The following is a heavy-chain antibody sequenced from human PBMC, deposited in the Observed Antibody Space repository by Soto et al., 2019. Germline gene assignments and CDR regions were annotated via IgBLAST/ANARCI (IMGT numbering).Heavy chain of an antibody. Sequence: QGQVVQSGDEVKKPGASVRLSCKTSGYSFTSCALHWVRQAPGQGFEWMGWINTDSGTTKYSQKFQGRVTITRDASASTAYMELRSMSYEDTTIYYCVRDRAADWYLDLWGRGTLVTVSS. J-gene: IGHJ2*01. CDR3: VRDRAADWYLDL. V-gene: IGHV1-3*04. CDR2: INTDSGTT. D-gene: IGHD6-25*01. CDR1: GYSFTSCA.